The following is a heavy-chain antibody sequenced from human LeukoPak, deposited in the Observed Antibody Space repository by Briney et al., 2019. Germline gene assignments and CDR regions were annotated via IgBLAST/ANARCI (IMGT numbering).Heavy chain of an antibody. V-gene: IGHV1-8*01. Sequence: ASVKVSCNASGYTFTSYDINWVRQATGQGLEWMGWMNPNSGNTGYAQKFQGRVTMTRNTSISTAYMELSSLRSEDTAVYYCAGGISWYCSSTSCSTPRFDPWGQGTLVTVSS. CDR3: AGGISWYCSSTSCSTPRFDP. J-gene: IGHJ5*02. CDR2: MNPNSGNT. CDR1: GYTFTSYD. D-gene: IGHD2-2*01.